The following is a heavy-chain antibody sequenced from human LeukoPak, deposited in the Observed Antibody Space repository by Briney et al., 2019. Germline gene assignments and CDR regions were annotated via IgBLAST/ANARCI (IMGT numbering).Heavy chain of an antibody. D-gene: IGHD4-17*01. CDR3: ARAGAAVTMFFDF. J-gene: IGHJ4*02. CDR2: IGAYNDNT. CDR1: GYTFSDFG. Sequence: ASVKVSCKASGYTFSDFGITWVREAPGQGGEWMGWIGAYNDNTNYPQKFQGRVTLTADTSTSTAYMELRRLTSDDTALYYCARAGAAVTMFFDFWGQGTLVTVSS. V-gene: IGHV1-18*01.